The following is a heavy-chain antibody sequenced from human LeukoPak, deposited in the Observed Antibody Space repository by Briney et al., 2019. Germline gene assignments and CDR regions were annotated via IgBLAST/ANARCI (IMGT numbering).Heavy chain of an antibody. Sequence: SETLSLTCAVYGGSFSGYYWSWIRQPPGKGLEWIGEINHSGSTNYNPSLKSRVTISVDTSKNQFSLKLSSVTAADTAVYYCARQEYSSGWLFDYWGRGTLVTVSS. J-gene: IGHJ4*02. CDR2: INHSGST. CDR1: GGSFSGYY. V-gene: IGHV4-34*01. D-gene: IGHD6-19*01. CDR3: ARQEYSSGWLFDY.